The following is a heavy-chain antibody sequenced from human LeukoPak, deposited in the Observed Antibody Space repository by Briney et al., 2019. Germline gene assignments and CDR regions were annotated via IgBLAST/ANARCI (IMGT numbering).Heavy chain of an antibody. CDR1: GYSFSGYF. Sequence: ASVKVSCKASGYSFSGYFLHWVRQAPGQGLEWMGWINPNTGDTESPQKFQGRVTMTRDTSISTACMELTNLRSDDTAIYYCARDMDWRASIWYFDLWGRGTLVAVSS. V-gene: IGHV1-2*02. J-gene: IGHJ2*01. CDR2: INPNTGDT. D-gene: IGHD2-2*03. CDR3: ARDMDWRASIWYFDL.